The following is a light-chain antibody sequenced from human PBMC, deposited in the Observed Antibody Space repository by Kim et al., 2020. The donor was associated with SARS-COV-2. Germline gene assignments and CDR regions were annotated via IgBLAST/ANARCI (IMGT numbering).Light chain of an antibody. CDR1: QGISSY. J-gene: IGKJ1*01. CDR2: AAS. CDR3: QQYYSYPWT. Sequence: ASTGDRVAITCRASQGISSYLAWYQQKPGKAPKLLIYAASTLQSGVPSRFSGSGSGTDFTLTISCLQSEDFATYYCQQYYSYPWTFGQGTKVDIK. V-gene: IGKV1-8*01.